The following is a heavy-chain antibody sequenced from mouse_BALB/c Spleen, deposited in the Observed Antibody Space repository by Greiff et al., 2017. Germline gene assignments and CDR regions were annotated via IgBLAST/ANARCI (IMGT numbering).Heavy chain of an antibody. V-gene: IGHV1-39*01. CDR1: GYSFTSYS. Sequence: HVMQSGPELVKPGASVKISCKASGYSFTSYSMNWVKQSTGKSLEWIGNINPYYGGTSYNQKFKGKATLTVDKSSSTAYMQLNSLTSEDSAVYYYAKTDYYGCFGYWGQGTPVSGSA. D-gene: IGHD1-1*01. CDR3: AKTDYYGCFGY. CDR2: INPYYGGT. J-gene: IGHJ3*01.